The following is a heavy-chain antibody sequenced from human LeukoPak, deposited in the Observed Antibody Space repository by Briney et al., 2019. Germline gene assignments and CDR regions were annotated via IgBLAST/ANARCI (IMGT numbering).Heavy chain of an antibody. D-gene: IGHD3-22*01. CDR1: GFTFSDFY. CDR2: FSSSSSTI. J-gene: IGHJ5*02. V-gene: IGHV3-11*04. CDR3: ARDRGYYDSSGHTNWFDP. Sequence: GGSLRLSCAASGFTFSDFYMSWIRQAPGKGREWVSYFSSSSSTIYYADSVKGRFTISRDNAKNSLYLQMNSLRAEDTAVYYCARDRGYYDSSGHTNWFDPWGQGTLVTVSS.